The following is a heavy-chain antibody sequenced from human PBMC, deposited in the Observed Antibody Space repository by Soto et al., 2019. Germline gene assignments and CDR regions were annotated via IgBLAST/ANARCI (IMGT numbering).Heavy chain of an antibody. CDR2: ISYDGSNK. CDR3: ARAGDIVVVPAASLNDAFDI. V-gene: IGHV3-30-3*01. CDR1: GFTFSSYA. Sequence: GGSLRLSCAASGFTFSSYAMHWVRQAPGKGLEWVAVISYDGSNKYYADSVKGRFTISRDNSKNTRYLQMNSLRAEDTAVYYCARAGDIVVVPAASLNDAFDIWGQGTMVTVSS. D-gene: IGHD2-2*01. J-gene: IGHJ3*02.